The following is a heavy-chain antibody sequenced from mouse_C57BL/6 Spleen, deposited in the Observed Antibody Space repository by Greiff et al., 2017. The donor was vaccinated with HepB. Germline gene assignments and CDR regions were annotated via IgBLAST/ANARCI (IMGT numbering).Heavy chain of an antibody. J-gene: IGHJ3*01. D-gene: IGHD2-5*01. CDR2: IDPSDSYT. CDR3: ASYSNYEGFAY. V-gene: IGHV1-69*01. CDR1: GYTFTSYW. Sequence: VQLQQPGAELVMPGASVKLSCKASGYTFTSYWMHWVKQRPGQGLEWIGEIDPSDSYTNYNQKFKGKSTLTVDKSSSTAYMQLSSLTSEDSAVYYGASYSNYEGFAYWGQGTLVTVSA.